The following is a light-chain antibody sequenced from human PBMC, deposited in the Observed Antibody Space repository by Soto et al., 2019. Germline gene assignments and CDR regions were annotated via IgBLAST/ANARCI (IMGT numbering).Light chain of an antibody. CDR2: GVS. V-gene: IGKV3-20*01. CDR3: QQYAGSPGFT. J-gene: IGKJ2*01. Sequence: EIVLTQSPGTLSLSPGERATLSCRASKMVSTNYLACYQHKPGQAPRLLIYGVSSRATGIPDRFSGSGSGTDYTLTISRLEAEDFAVYYCQQYAGSPGFTFGQGTKLEI. CDR1: KMVSTNY.